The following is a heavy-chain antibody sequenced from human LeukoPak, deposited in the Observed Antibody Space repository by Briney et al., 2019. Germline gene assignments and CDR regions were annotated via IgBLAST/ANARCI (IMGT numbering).Heavy chain of an antibody. CDR3: AKDLFAWTAMVDFDY. CDR2: ISGSGGST. CDR1: GFTFDDYG. V-gene: IGHV3-23*01. D-gene: IGHD5-18*01. Sequence: GSLRLSCAASGFTFDDYGMSWVRQAPGKGLEWVSAISGSGGSTYYADSVKGRFTISRDNSKNTLYLQMNSLRAEDTAVYYCAKDLFAWTAMVDFDYWGQGTLVTVSS. J-gene: IGHJ4*02.